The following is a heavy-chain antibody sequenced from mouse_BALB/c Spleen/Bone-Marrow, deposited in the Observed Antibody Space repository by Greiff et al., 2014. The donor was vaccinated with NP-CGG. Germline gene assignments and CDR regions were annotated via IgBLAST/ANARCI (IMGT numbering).Heavy chain of an antibody. J-gene: IGHJ2*01. Sequence: QVQLKESGPGLVAPSQSLSITCTVSGFSLTSYGVHWVRQPPGKGLEWLGVIGIGGSTNYNSDLMSRLSISKDNSKSQVFLKMNSLQTDDTAMYYCARASYYYGSRYDYWGQGTTLTVSS. CDR3: ARASYYYGSRYDY. D-gene: IGHD1-1*01. CDR1: GFSLTSYG. CDR2: IGIGGST. V-gene: IGHV2-9*02.